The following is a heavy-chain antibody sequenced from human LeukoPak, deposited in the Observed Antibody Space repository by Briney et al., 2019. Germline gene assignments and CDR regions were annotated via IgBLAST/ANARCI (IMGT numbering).Heavy chain of an antibody. J-gene: IGHJ5*02. CDR3: ARHSSSSFWFDP. V-gene: IGHV5-10-1*01. Sequence: GESLKTSCKGSGYSFTSYWISWVRQMPGKGLEWMGRIDPSDSYTNYSPSFQGHVTISADKSISTAYLQWSSLKASDTAMYYCARHSSSSFWFDPWGQGTLVTVSS. CDR1: GYSFTSYW. D-gene: IGHD6-6*01. CDR2: IDPSDSYT.